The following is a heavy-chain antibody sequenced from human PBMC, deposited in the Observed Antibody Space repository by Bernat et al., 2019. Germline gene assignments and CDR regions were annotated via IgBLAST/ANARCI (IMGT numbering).Heavy chain of an antibody. D-gene: IGHD6-19*01. CDR2: INSDGSST. CDR1: GFTFSSYW. V-gene: IGHV3-74*01. Sequence: EVQLVESGGGLVQPGGSLRLSCAASGFTFSSYWMHWVRQAPGKGLVWVSRINSDGSSTSYADSVKGRFTISRDNAKNTLYLQMNSLRAEDTAVYYCARGDYSSGWYWYFDLWGRGNLVTVSS. J-gene: IGHJ2*01. CDR3: ARGDYSSGWYWYFDL.